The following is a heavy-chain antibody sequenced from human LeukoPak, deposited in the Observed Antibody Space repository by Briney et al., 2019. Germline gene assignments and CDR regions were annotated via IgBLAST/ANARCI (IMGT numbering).Heavy chain of an antibody. CDR3: ARDFYDILTGEH. CDR2: ISAYNGNT. Sequence: ASVKVSCKASGYTFTSYGISWVRQAPGQGLEWMGWISAYNGNTNYAQKLQGRVTMTTDTSTSTAYMELRSLRSDDTAVYCCARDFYDILTGEHWGQGTLVTVSS. V-gene: IGHV1-18*04. J-gene: IGHJ1*01. CDR1: GYTFTSYG. D-gene: IGHD3-9*01.